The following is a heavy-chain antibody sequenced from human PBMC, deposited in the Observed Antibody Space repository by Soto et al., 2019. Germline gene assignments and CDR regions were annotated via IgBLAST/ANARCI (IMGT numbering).Heavy chain of an antibody. J-gene: IGHJ4*02. V-gene: IGHV1-18*01. CDR3: ARVGGALGDLDY. CDR1: GYTFATYA. Sequence: QVQLVQSGPELKKPGTSVTVSCKASGYTFATYAVSWVRQAPGQGLEWMGWISAYNGNTINAQKFQGRVPLTTDTSTSTAYMALTSLTSDDTAVYYCARVGGALGDLDYWGQGTLVTVSS. CDR2: ISAYNGNT. D-gene: IGHD3-16*01.